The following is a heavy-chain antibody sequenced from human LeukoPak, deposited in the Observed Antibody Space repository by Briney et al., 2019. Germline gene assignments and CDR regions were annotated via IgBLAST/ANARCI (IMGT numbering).Heavy chain of an antibody. CDR1: GFSFSGHW. J-gene: IGHJ4*01. CDR3: ARGPNSNWSGLDF. CDR2: ISPTGSTT. Sequence: GGSLRLSCTASGFSFSGHWMHWARQLPGKGLVWVSRISPTGSTTSYADSVKGRFTVSRDNAKNTLYLQVNNLRAEDTAVYYCARGPNSNWSGLDFWGHGTLLTASS. V-gene: IGHV3-74*01. D-gene: IGHD6-6*01.